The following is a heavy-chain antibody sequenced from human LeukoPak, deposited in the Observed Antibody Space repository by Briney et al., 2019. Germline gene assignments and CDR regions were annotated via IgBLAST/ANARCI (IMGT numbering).Heavy chain of an antibody. CDR3: ARGRNIEMTTMSGGSDY. V-gene: IGHV1-2*02. J-gene: IGHJ4*02. CDR2: LNPNSGDT. Sequence: ASVKVSCKASGYTFTDYYMHWVRQAPGQGLEWMGWLNPNSGDTNYAQRFQGRVSMTRDSSISTAYMDLSDLRSDDTAVYSCARGRNIEMTTMSGGSDYWGQGTLVTVSS. CDR1: GYTFTDYY. D-gene: IGHD5-24*01.